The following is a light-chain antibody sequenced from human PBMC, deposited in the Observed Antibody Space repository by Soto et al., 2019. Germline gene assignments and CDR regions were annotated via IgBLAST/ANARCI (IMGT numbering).Light chain of an antibody. CDR3: HHSGNSHGT. CDR1: QSVSSY. CDR2: GAS. V-gene: IGKV3-20*01. J-gene: IGKJ1*01. Sequence: EIVMTQSPATLSVSPGERATLSCRASQSVSSYLAWYQQKPGQAPRLLIYGASSRATGIPDRFSGSGSGTDFTLTISRLEPEDVAVYYCHHSGNSHGTFGQGTKVDIK.